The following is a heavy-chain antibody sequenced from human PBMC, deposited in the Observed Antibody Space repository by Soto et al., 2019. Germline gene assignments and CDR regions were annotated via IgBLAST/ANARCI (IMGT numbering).Heavy chain of an antibody. Sequence: GGSLRLSCAASGFTFSSYSMNWVRQAPGKGLEWVSSISSSSSYIYYADSVKGRFTISRDNAKNSLYLQMNSLRAEDTAVYYCTYCSSTSCSREPFPFHIWGQGTMVTVSS. J-gene: IGHJ3*02. D-gene: IGHD2-2*01. CDR1: GFTFSSYS. CDR2: ISSSSSYI. V-gene: IGHV3-21*01. CDR3: TYCSSTSCSREPFPFHI.